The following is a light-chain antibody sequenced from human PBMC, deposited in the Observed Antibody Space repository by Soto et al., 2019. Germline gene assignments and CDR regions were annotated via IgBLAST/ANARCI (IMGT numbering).Light chain of an antibody. CDR2: DAS. J-gene: IGKJ2*01. V-gene: IGKV3D-15*01. CDR3: QQYNNWPLYT. CDR1: QTLANY. Sequence: EIVLTQSPATLSLSPGERATLSCRASQTLANYLAWYQQRPGQAPRLLIYDASNRATGIPARFSGSGSGTDFTLTISSLQSEDFAVYYCQQYNNWPLYTFGQGTKLEIK.